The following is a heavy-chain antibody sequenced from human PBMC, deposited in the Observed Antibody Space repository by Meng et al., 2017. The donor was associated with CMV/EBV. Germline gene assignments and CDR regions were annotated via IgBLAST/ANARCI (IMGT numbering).Heavy chain of an antibody. J-gene: IGHJ4*02. CDR2: IIPIFGTA. CDR1: GGTFSSYA. D-gene: IGHD1-26*01. CDR3: AREGRAGGSYYSFDY. V-gene: IGHV1-69*05. Sequence: KISCKASGGTFSSYAISWVRQAPGQGLEWMGGIIPIFGTANYAQKFQGRVTITTDESTSTAYMELSSLRSEDTTVYYRAREGRAGGSYYSFDYWGQGTLVTVSS.